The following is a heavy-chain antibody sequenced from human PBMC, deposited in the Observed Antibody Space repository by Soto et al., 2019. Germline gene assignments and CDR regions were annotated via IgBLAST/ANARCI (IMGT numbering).Heavy chain of an antibody. CDR2: ISAGGNTK. D-gene: IGHD2-21*01. CDR1: GFSFSNSA. V-gene: IGHV3-30*18. Sequence: QVQLVESGGGVVQPGRSLRLSCAASGFSFSNSAMHWVRQAPGKGLEWVAVISAGGNTKYYADSVKGRFTISRDNSKNTLFLQMNSLRTEDTAVYYCAKESGGERYAAYFDLWGQGTLVTVSA. CDR3: AKESGGERYAAYFDL. J-gene: IGHJ4*02.